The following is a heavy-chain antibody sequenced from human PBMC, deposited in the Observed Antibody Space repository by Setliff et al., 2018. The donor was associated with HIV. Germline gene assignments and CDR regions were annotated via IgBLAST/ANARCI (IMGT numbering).Heavy chain of an antibody. CDR1: DGAFGGGDSY. CDR2: VHDTGTA. D-gene: IGHD6-19*01. CDR3: ATVAGSSASGHHFFFFEY. Sequence: SETLSLTCSVSDGAFGGGDSYWGWIRQTPGKGREWIGTVHDTGTAHFNSSLRSRATISVDTSRSQFSLQLSSVTAADTAIYYFATVAGSSASGHHFFFFEYWGHGALVTVSS. V-gene: IGHV4-39*01. J-gene: IGHJ4*01.